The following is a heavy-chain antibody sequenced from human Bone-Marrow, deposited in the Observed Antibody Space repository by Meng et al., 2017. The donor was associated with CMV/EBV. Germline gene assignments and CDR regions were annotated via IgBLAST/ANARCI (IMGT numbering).Heavy chain of an antibody. D-gene: IGHD3-16*01. CDR3: ARDLGGGLQYTYYYYGMDV. Sequence: GESLKISCAASGFTFSSYSMNWVRQAPGKGLEWVSYISSSSSTIYYADSVKGRFTISRDNSKNTLYLQMNSLRAEDTAVYYCARDLGGGLQYTYYYYGMDVWGQGTTVTVSS. CDR1: GFTFSSYS. V-gene: IGHV3-48*01. CDR2: ISSSSSTI. J-gene: IGHJ6*02.